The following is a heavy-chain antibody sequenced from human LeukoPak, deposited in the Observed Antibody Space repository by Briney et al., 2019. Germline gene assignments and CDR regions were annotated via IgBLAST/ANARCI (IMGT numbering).Heavy chain of an antibody. D-gene: IGHD3-9*01. CDR2: INTNTGDP. CDR1: GYTFTSYA. V-gene: IGHV7-4-1*02. CDR3: ARGPPIRLRYLDWFDP. Sequence: ASVKVSCKASGYTFTSYAMNWVRQAPGQGLEWMGWINTNTGDPTYAQGFTGRFVFSLDTSVSTAYLQISSLKAEDTAVYYCARGPPIRLRYLDWFDPWGQGTLVTVSS. J-gene: IGHJ5*02.